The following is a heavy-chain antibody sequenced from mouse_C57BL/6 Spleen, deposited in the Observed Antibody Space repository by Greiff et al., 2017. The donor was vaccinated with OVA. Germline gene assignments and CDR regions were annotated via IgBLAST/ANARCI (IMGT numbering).Heavy chain of an antibody. Sequence: QVHVKQPGTELVKPGASVKLSCKASGYTFTSYWMHWVKQRPGQGLEWIGNINPSNGGTNYNEKFKSKATLTVDKSSSTAYMQLSSLTSEDSAVYYCARGGSNYVYYFDYWGQGTTLTVSS. J-gene: IGHJ2*01. V-gene: IGHV1-53*01. CDR2: INPSNGGT. D-gene: IGHD2-5*01. CDR1: GYTFTSYW. CDR3: ARGGSNYVYYFDY.